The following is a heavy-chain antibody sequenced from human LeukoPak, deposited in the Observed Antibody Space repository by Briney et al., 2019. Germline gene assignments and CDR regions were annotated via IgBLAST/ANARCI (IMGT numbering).Heavy chain of an antibody. CDR2: IIPIFGTA. D-gene: IGHD6-6*01. CDR1: GGTFSSYA. CDR3: ARNFIAARPLYYYYYYMDV. Sequence: ASVKVSCKASGGTFSSYAISWVRQAPGQGLEWMGGIIPIFGTANYAQKFQGRVTITADESTSTAYMELSSLRSEDTAVYYCARNFIAARPLYYYYYYMDVWGKGTTVTVSS. J-gene: IGHJ6*03. V-gene: IGHV1-69*13.